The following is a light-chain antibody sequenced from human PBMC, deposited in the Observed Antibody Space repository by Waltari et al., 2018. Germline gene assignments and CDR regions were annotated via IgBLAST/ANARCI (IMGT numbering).Light chain of an antibody. CDR1: QSVSKY. CDR2: DAS. CDR3: QKYESLPAT. V-gene: IGKV3-20*01. J-gene: IGKJ1*01. Sequence: EIVLTQSPGSLSLSPGERATLSCRASQSVSKYLAWYHQKPGQAPRLLIYDASSRATGIPDRFSGSGFGTDFSLTISRLEPEDFAVYYCQKYESLPATFGQGTKVEIK.